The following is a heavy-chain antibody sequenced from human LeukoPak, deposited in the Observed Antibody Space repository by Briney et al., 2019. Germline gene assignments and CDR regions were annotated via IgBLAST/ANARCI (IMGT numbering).Heavy chain of an antibody. CDR1: GFTFSSYW. D-gene: IGHD3-3*02. V-gene: IGHV3-74*01. CDR2: MNSVGRTI. Sequence: PGGSLRLSCAASGFTFSSYWMHWVRQATGKGLAWVTGMNSVGRTINYADSVKGRFTISRDHAKQSLYLQMESLRADDTAVYYCIMEVQVRAFGSLGYWGQGTMVTV. CDR3: IMEVQVRAFGSLGY. J-gene: IGHJ4*02.